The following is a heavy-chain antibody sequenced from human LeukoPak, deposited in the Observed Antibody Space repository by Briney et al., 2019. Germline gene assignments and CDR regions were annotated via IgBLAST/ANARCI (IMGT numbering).Heavy chain of an antibody. CDR2: IYYSGST. Sequence: SETLSLTCTVSGGSISSSSYYWGWIRQPPGTGLEWLGSIYYSGSTYYNPSLKSRVTISVDTSKNQFSLKLSSVTAADTAVYYCASPGPDSSSWMYYFDYWGQGTLVTVSS. CDR3: ASPGPDSSSWMYYFDY. CDR1: GGSISSSSYY. J-gene: IGHJ4*02. V-gene: IGHV4-39*01. D-gene: IGHD6-13*01.